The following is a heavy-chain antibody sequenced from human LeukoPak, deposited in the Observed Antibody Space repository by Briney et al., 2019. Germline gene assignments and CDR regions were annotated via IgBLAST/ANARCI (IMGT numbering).Heavy chain of an antibody. J-gene: IGHJ4*02. CDR2: ISSSSSYI. V-gene: IGHV3-21*01. CDR1: GFTFSSYS. D-gene: IGHD5-18*01. CDR3: ARGETAMVARYYFDY. Sequence: GGSLRLSCAASGFTFSSYSMNWVRQAPGKGLEWVSSISSSSSYIYYADSVKGRFTISRDNAKNSLYLPMNSLRAEDTAVYYCARGETAMVARYYFDYWGQGTLVTVSS.